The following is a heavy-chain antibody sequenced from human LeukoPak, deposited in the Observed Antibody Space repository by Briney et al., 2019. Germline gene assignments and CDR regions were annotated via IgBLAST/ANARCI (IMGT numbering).Heavy chain of an antibody. CDR1: GDSISSDY. V-gene: IGHV4-59*01. J-gene: IGHJ6*03. CDR2: IYYTGST. Sequence: SETLSLTCAVSGDSISSDYWSWVRQPPGKGLEWIGYIYYTGSTNYNPALKSRVAISVDMSKNQFSLKLNSVTAADTAVYYCARGVAARPGLYYYYYMDVWGKGTTVTVSS. CDR3: ARGVAARPGLYYYYYMDV. D-gene: IGHD6-6*01.